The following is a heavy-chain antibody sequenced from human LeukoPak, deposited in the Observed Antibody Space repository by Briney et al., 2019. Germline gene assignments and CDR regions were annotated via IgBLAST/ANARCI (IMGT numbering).Heavy chain of an antibody. Sequence: PGGSLRLSCAASGFSFSDYYMTWIRQAPGKGLDWVSYISSSSTYTNYADSVKGRFTISRDNAKNSLYLQMNSLRAEDTAVYYCARFDYADYLAFDYWGQGTLVTVSS. J-gene: IGHJ4*02. D-gene: IGHD4-17*01. CDR1: GFSFSDYY. V-gene: IGHV3-11*06. CDR2: ISSSSTYT. CDR3: ARFDYADYLAFDY.